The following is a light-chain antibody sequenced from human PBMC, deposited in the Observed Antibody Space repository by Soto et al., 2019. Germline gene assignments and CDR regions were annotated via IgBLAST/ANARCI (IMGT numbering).Light chain of an antibody. CDR2: EVY. CDR3: SSYAGSNNLVV. V-gene: IGLV2-8*01. Sequence: QSLLTQPPSAYGSPGQSVTISCTGTGSDVGAYNFVSWYQHHPGKAPQALIYEVYKRPSGVPDRFSGSKSGNTASLTVSGLQTEDEADYYCSSYAGSNNLVVFGGGTKVTVL. J-gene: IGLJ2*01. CDR1: GSDVGAYNF.